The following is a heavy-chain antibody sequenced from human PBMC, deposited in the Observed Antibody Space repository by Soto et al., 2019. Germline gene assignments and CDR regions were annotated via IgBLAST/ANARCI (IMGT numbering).Heavy chain of an antibody. V-gene: IGHV3-13*04. CDR1: GFNISGLW. D-gene: IGHD1-26*01. Sequence: GGSLRLSYAASGFNISGLWMSWVRQATGKGLEWVSAIGTAGDTYYPGSVKGRFTISRENAKNSLYLQMNSLRAEDTAVYYCAKAPLVGATSPWDYWGQGTLVTVSS. CDR3: AKAPLVGATSPWDY. J-gene: IGHJ4*02. CDR2: IGTAGDT.